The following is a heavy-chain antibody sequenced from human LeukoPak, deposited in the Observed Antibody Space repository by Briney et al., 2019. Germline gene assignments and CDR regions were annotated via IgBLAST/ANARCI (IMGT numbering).Heavy chain of an antibody. V-gene: IGHV4-4*07. CDR1: GGSISSYY. D-gene: IGHD3-22*01. CDR3: ARDSYYYDSSGYYRYDY. Sequence: SETLSLTCTVSGGSISSYYWSWIRQPAGKGLEWIGRIYTSGSTNYNPSLKSRVTMSVGTSKNQFSLKLSSVTAADTAVYYCARDSYYYDSSGYYRYDYWGQGTLVTVSS. J-gene: IGHJ4*02. CDR2: IYTSGST.